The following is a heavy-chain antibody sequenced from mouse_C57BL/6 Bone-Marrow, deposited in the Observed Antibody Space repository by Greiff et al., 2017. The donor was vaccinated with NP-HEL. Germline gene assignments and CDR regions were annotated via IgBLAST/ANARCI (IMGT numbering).Heavy chain of an antibody. CDR1: GYTFTNYW. V-gene: IGHV1-63*01. CDR3: ASGGDMCYGSSERDYAMDY. D-gene: IGHD1-1*01. J-gene: IGHJ4*01. CDR2: IYPGGGYT. Sequence: QVQLKESGAELVRPGTSVKMSCKASGYTFTNYWIGWAKQRPGHGLEWIGDIYPGGGYTNYNEKIKGPATLTADKSSSTAYMQFSSLTSEYSAIYYCASGGDMCYGSSERDYAMDYWGQGTSVTVSS.